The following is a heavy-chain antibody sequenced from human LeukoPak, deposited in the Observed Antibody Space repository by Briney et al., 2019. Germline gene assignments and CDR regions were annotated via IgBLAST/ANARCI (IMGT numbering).Heavy chain of an antibody. CDR3: TKDRGLWVGDDAFDI. V-gene: IGHV3-9*01. CDR2: ISWNSGRI. J-gene: IGHJ3*02. CDR1: GFTFDDYA. D-gene: IGHD3-10*01. Sequence: GRSLRLSCAASGFTFDDYAMHWVRQAPGKGLEWVSGISWNSGRIGYADSVKGRFTISRDNAKNSLYLQMNSLRAEDTAFYYCTKDRGLWVGDDAFDIWGQGTMVIVSS.